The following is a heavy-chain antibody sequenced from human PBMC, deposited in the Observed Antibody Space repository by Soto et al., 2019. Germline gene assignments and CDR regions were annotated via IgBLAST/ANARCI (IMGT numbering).Heavy chain of an antibody. CDR3: ARGRYGDY. CDR2: ISAHNGKT. D-gene: IGHD4-17*01. V-gene: IGHV1-18*01. Sequence: GPEVQKPGASVKVSCKGSGYIFTSYGIAWVRQAPGQGLEWMGWISAHNGKTEYAQKFQGRVTVTRDTSTSTAYLELRSLRSDDTALYYCARGRYGDYWGQGALVTVSS. J-gene: IGHJ4*02. CDR1: GYIFTSYG.